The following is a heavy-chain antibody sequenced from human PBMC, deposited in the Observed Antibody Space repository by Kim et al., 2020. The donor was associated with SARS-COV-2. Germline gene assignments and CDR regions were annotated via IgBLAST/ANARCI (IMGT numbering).Heavy chain of an antibody. J-gene: IGHJ4*02. CDR2: IKEDGSEK. Sequence: GGSLRLSCAASGFSFSSYWMNWVRQAPGKGLEWVASIKEDGSEKHHVDSVKGRFTISRDNAKKSVYLQMNSLRVEDTAIYYCTRDGYTTNTFDSWGQGAQVTVSS. CDR3: TRDGYTTNTFDS. D-gene: IGHD2-2*02. CDR1: GFSFSSYW. V-gene: IGHV3-7*01.